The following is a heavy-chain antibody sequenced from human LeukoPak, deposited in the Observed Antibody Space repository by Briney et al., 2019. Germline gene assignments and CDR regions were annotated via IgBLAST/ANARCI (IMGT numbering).Heavy chain of an antibody. D-gene: IGHD4-23*01. J-gene: IGHJ4*02. CDR1: GFTFSSYW. Sequence: GGSLRLSCAASGFTFSSYWMNWVRQAPGKGLVWVSRIASDGSSTTYADFVKGRFSISRDNAKNTLYLQMNSLRVEDTAVYYCARGRPHGNDYWGQGTLVTVSS. CDR2: IASDGSST. CDR3: ARGRPHGNDY. V-gene: IGHV3-74*01.